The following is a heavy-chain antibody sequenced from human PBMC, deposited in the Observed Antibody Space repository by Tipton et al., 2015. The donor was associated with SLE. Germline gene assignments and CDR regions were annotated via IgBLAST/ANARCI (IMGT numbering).Heavy chain of an antibody. Sequence: SLRLSCAASGFTFSSYGMHWVRQAPGKGLEWVAVISYDGSNKYYADSVKGRFTISRDNSKNTLYLQMNSLRAEDTAVYYCARSLSVGATKDSAFDIWGQGTMVTVSS. CDR2: ISYDGSNK. D-gene: IGHD1-26*01. CDR3: ARSLSVGATKDSAFDI. V-gene: IGHV3-30*19. CDR1: GFTFSSYG. J-gene: IGHJ3*02.